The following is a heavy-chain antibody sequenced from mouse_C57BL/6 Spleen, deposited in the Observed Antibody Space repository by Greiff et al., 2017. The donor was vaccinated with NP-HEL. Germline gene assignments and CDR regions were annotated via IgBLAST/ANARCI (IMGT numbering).Heavy chain of an antibody. D-gene: IGHD4-1*01. J-gene: IGHJ2*01. CDR3: AREKLVYFDY. CDR2: ISDGGSYT. CDR1: GFTFSSYA. Sequence: EVKVVESGGGLVKPGGSLKLSCAASGFTFSSYAMSWVRQTPEKRLEWVATISDGGSYTYYPDNVKGRFTISRDNAKNNLYLQMSHLKSEDTAMYYCAREKLVYFDYWGQGTTLTVSS. V-gene: IGHV5-4*01.